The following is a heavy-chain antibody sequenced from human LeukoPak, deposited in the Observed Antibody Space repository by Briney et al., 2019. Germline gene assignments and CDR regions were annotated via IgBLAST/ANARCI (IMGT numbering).Heavy chain of an antibody. V-gene: IGHV3-9*01. J-gene: IGHJ3*02. CDR2: ISWNSGSI. Sequence: GGSLRLSCAASGFTFDDYAMHWVRQAPGKGLEWVSGISWNSGSIGCADSVKGRFTISRDNAKNSLYLQMNSLRAEDTALYYCAKDILSGAFDIWGQGTMVTVSS. CDR3: AKDILSGAFDI. D-gene: IGHD6-25*01. CDR1: GFTFDDYA.